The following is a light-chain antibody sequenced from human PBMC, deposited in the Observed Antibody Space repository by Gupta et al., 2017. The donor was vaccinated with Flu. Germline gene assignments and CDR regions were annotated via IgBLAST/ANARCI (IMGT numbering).Light chain of an antibody. CDR3: QVWDSSTVV. CDR2: RDS. J-gene: IGLJ2*01. V-gene: IGLV3-9*01. CDR1: NIGSKN. Sequence: SYELTLPLSVSVALGQTARLTCGGNNIGSKNVHWYQQKPGQAPVLVIYRDSNRPSGIPERFSGSNSGNTATLTISRAQAGDEADYYCQVWDSSTVVFGGGTKLTVL.